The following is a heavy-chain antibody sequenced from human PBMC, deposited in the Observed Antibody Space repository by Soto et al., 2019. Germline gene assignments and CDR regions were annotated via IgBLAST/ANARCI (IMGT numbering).Heavy chain of an antibody. D-gene: IGHD3-10*01. Sequence: GGSLRLSCAASGFTFNNYAIGWVRQAPGKGLEWVSAITGSGSDTYYVDSVKGRFTISRDNSKNTLFLQMNSLRAEDTAIYYCAKLGSSAWSPHYYFDYWGQGTLVTVSS. CDR1: GFTFNNYA. J-gene: IGHJ4*02. V-gene: IGHV3-23*01. CDR2: ITGSGSDT. CDR3: AKLGSSAWSPHYYFDY.